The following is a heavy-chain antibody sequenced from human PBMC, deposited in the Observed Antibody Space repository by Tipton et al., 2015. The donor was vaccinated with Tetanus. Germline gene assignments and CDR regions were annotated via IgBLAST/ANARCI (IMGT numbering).Heavy chain of an antibody. Sequence: LSLTCGVSGGSISSGDYSWSWIRQPPGKGLEWIGYIYDSGSTYYNPSLKSRVAISEDRSKNQISLRLRSVTAADTAVYYCARVKGTYNHYGLDVWGQGTTVTVAS. V-gene: IGHV4-30-2*01. CDR2: IYDSGST. D-gene: IGHD3-10*01. CDR1: GGSISSGDYS. CDR3: ARVKGTYNHYGLDV. J-gene: IGHJ6*02.